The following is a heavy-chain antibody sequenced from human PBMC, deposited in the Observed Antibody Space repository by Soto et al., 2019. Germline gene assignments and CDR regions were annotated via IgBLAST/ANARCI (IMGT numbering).Heavy chain of an antibody. CDR1: GYSVTSYA. CDR2: INVGNGNT. V-gene: IGHV1-3*01. CDR3: ARGQGHYDY. J-gene: IGHJ4*02. Sequence: ASVKVSCKVSGYSVTSYALHWVRQAPGQRLEWMGWINVGNGNTKYSQDFQGRVTISRDTSTSTAYMELRSLRSDDTAVYYCARGQGHYDYWGQGTLVTVSS.